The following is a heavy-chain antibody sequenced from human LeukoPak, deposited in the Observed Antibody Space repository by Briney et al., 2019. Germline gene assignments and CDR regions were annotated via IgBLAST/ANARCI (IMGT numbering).Heavy chain of an antibody. V-gene: IGHV1-18*01. D-gene: IGHD3-22*01. Sequence: ASVKVSCKASGYTFTNYGISWVRQAPGQGLEWLGWISAYNGNTNYAQKLQGRVTMTTDTSTSTAYMELRSLRSDDTAVYYCGKESAYYCLDYWGQGTLVTVSS. J-gene: IGHJ4*02. CDR1: GYTFTNYG. CDR2: ISAYNGNT. CDR3: GKESAYYCLDY.